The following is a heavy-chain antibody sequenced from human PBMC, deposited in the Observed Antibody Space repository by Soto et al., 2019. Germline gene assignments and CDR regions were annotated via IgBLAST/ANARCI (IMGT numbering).Heavy chain of an antibody. V-gene: IGHV3-66*01. D-gene: IGHD6-19*01. CDR2: MYSGGSI. CDR3: AGGRTVPGRFEY. J-gene: IGHJ4*02. Sequence: EVQLVESGGGLVQPGGSLRLSCAASGLTVSSNHMRWVRQAPGKGLEWVSIMYSGGSIYYADSVKGGFTISRDNSKNTLYLQMSSLRAEDTAVYYCAGGRTVPGRFEYWGQGTLVTVSS. CDR1: GLTVSSNH.